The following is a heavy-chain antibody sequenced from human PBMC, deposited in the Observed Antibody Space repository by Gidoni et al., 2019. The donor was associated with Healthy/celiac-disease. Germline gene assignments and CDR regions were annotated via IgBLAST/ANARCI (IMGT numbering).Heavy chain of an antibody. Sequence: QVQLGQSGAEVKKPGASVKVSCKDSGYTFTSYGSSWVRQAPGQGLEWMGWISAYNGNTNYAQKLQGSVTMTTDTSTSTAYMELRSLRSDDTAVYYCAIDLEPGDYGYYYYYGMDVWGQGTTVTVSS. V-gene: IGHV1-18*01. CDR3: AIDLEPGDYGYYYYYGMDV. CDR2: ISAYNGNT. D-gene: IGHD4-17*01. J-gene: IGHJ6*02. CDR1: GYTFTSYG.